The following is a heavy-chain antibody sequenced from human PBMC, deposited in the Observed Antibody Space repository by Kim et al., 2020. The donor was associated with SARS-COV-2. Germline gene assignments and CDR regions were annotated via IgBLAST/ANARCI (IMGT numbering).Heavy chain of an antibody. CDR1: SDSISSYY. D-gene: IGHD6-19*01. CDR3: ARPEGRGSWHQFDY. Sequence: SETLSLTCTVSSDSISSYYWSWIRQLPGKGLEWIGYIYYSGRTDYNPSLKSRVSISWDTSKGHFLLDVTSVTDADTAVYYCARPEGRGSWHQFDYWGQG. J-gene: IGHJ4*02. CDR2: IYYSGRT. V-gene: IGHV4-59*01.